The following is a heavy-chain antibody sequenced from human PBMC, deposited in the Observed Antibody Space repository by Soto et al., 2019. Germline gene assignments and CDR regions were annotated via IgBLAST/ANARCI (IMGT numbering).Heavy chain of an antibody. CDR3: ARDMYYYDSSGYSTGYYYGMDV. CDR2: IIPIFGTA. Sequence: GASVKVSFKASGGTFSSYAISWVRQAPGQGLEWMGGIIPIFGTANYAQKFQGRVTITADESTSTAYMELSSLRSEDTAVYYCARDMYYYDSSGYSTGYYYGMDVWGQGTTVTVSS. CDR1: GGTFSSYA. V-gene: IGHV1-69*13. D-gene: IGHD3-22*01. J-gene: IGHJ6*02.